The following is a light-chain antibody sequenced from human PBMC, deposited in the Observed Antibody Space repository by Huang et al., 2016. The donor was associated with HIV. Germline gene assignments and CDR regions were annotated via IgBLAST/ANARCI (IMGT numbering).Light chain of an antibody. CDR2: DAS. J-gene: IGKJ5*01. CDR3: QQYDNLPIT. CDR1: QDITNY. Sequence: DIQMTQSPSSRSASVGDRVTITCQASQDITNYLNWYQQKPGKAPKLLIYDASNLETGVPSRFSGSGSGTDFTFTINNLQSEDVATYYCQQYDNLPITFGQGTRLEIK. V-gene: IGKV1-33*01.